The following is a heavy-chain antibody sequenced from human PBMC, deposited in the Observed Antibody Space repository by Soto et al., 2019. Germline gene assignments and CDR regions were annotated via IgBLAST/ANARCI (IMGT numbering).Heavy chain of an antibody. D-gene: IGHD3-10*01. CDR2: ISWNSGSI. CDR1: GFTFDDYA. Sequence: GGSLRLSCAASGFTFDDYAMHWVRQAPGKGLEWVSGISWNSGSIGYADSVKGRFTISRDNAKNSLYLQMNSLRAEDTALYYCAKGGSMVGGVILLYDAFDIWGQGTMVTVSS. J-gene: IGHJ3*02. V-gene: IGHV3-9*01. CDR3: AKGGSMVGGVILLYDAFDI.